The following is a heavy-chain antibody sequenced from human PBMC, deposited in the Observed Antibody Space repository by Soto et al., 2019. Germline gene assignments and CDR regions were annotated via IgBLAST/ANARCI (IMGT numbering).Heavy chain of an antibody. CDR2: ISGTGVNT. Sequence: GPLRLSCEASGFIFSSYAITWVRQAPGKGLEWVSTISGTGVNTYYADSVKGRFTVSRDNSKNTVWLQMNSLRAADSSVYYCAKDSVHNLYRTSSLEDCFGPWGQGTMVTVSS. D-gene: IGHD6-6*01. J-gene: IGHJ5*02. V-gene: IGHV3-23*01. CDR1: GFIFSSYA. CDR3: AKDSVHNLYRTSSLEDCFGP.